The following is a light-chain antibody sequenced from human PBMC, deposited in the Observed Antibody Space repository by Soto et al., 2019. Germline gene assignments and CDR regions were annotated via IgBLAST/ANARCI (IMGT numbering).Light chain of an antibody. CDR2: LGS. CDR3: MQALQTPGWT. Sequence: DIVMTQSPLSLPVTPGEPASISCRSSQSLLHSNGYNYLDWYLQKPGQSPQLLIYLGSNRASGVPDRFSVSGSGTDFTLKISRVEAEDVGVYYCMQALQTPGWTFGQGTKVEI. J-gene: IGKJ1*01. CDR1: QSLLHSNGYNY. V-gene: IGKV2-28*01.